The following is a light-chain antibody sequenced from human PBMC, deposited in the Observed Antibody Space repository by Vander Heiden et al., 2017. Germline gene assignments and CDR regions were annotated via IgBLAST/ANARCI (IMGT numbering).Light chain of an antibody. J-gene: IGLJ3*02. CDR1: SSNLRNNY. V-gene: IGLV1-47*01. CDR2: KNN. CDR3: AAWDNRLGWM. Sequence: QSVLTQRPSGSGTPGQRVTSSCSGSSSNLRNNYVYWYQQVTGTAPKLLIHKNNQRPSGVPDRFSGSKSGTSASLAISGLRSEDEADYYCAAWDNRLGWMFGGGTKLTVL.